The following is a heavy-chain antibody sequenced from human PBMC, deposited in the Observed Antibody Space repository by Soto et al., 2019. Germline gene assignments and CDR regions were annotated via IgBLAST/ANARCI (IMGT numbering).Heavy chain of an antibody. Sequence: QITLKESGPTLVKPTQTLTLTCTFSGFSLSSNRVGVGWIRQPPGKALEWLALIYWDDDKRYSPSLKSRLNITKHTSKKQVVLTMTNMDPVDTATYYCAQRRGIARFDYWGQGTLVTVSS. CDR3: AQRRGIARFDY. CDR1: GFSLSSNRVG. D-gene: IGHD3-16*02. V-gene: IGHV2-5*02. CDR2: IYWDDDK. J-gene: IGHJ4*02.